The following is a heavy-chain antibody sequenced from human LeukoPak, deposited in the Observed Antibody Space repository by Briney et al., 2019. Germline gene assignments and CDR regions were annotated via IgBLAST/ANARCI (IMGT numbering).Heavy chain of an antibody. J-gene: IGHJ6*03. D-gene: IGHD4-17*01. Sequence: SETLSFTCTVSGVSINSHYWSWIRQPPGKGLEWIGFIYDSGSANYRSSLESRVTISVDTSKNQFSLKLSSVTAADTAVYYCARGRSGDYYYYYYYMDVWGKGTTVTVSS. CDR3: ARGRSGDYYYYYYYMDV. CDR1: GVSINSHY. CDR2: IYDSGSA. V-gene: IGHV4-59*11.